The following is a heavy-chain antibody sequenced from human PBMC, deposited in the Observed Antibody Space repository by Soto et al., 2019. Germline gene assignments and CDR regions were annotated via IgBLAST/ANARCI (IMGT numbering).Heavy chain of an antibody. Sequence: GGSLRLSCAASGFTFSSYAMHWVRQAPGKGLEYVSAISSNGGSTYYANSVKGRFTISRDNSKNTLYLQMGSLRAEDMAVYYCARVGQLYDYWGQGTLVTVSS. J-gene: IGHJ4*02. CDR3: ARVGQLYDY. V-gene: IGHV3-64*01. CDR1: GFTFSSYA. CDR2: ISSNGGST. D-gene: IGHD6-13*01.